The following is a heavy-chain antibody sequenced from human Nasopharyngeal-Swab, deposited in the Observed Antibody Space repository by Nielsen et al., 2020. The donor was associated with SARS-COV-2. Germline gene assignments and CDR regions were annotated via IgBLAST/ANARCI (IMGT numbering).Heavy chain of an antibody. CDR2: ISSGSSYT. J-gene: IGHJ4*02. D-gene: IGHD2-15*01. Sequence: GESLKISCAASGFTFSDYYMTWIRQAPGKGLDWVSYISSGSSYTNCADSVRGRFTISRDNAKNSLYLQMNSLRAEDTAIYYCARYSTYCSGGTCYNPLHYWGQGTLVTVSS. V-gene: IGHV3-11*06. CDR1: GFTFSDYY. CDR3: ARYSTYCSGGTCYNPLHY.